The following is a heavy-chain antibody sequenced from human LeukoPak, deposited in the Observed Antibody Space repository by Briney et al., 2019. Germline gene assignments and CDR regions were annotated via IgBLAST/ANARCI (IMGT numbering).Heavy chain of an antibody. V-gene: IGHV3-30-3*01. CDR2: ISYDGDNK. Sequence: PGGSLRLSCAASGFSFSSYVMHWVRQAPGKGLEWVAVISYDGDNKYYTDSVKVRFTISRDNSKNTLYLQMNSLRPEDTAVYYCARALRSMAVAAFDMWGQGKMVTVSS. CDR3: ARALRSMAVAAFDM. J-gene: IGHJ3*02. CDR1: GFSFSSYV. D-gene: IGHD6-19*01.